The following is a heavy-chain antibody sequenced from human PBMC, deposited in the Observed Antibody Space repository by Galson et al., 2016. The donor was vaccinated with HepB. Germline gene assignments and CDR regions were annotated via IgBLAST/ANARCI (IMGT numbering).Heavy chain of an antibody. V-gene: IGHV3-30*18. CDR3: AKDQGKLRYYDWLTYDAVDI. J-gene: IGHJ3*02. D-gene: IGHD3-9*01. CDR2: LSTNGLSQ. CDR1: GFSVNTYA. Sequence: SLRLSCAASGFSVNTYAVNWVRQAPGKGLEWVSVLSTNGLSQHYADSVKGRFTISKDNSKNTLYLQMNSLRVEETASYYCAKDQGKLRYYDWLTYDAVDIWGQGTMVIVS.